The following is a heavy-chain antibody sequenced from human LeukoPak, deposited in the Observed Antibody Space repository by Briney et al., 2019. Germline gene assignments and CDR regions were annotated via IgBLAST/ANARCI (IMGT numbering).Heavy chain of an antibody. CDR2: ISRSSSYI. V-gene: IGHV3-21*01. J-gene: IGHJ6*03. CDR1: RFSLGDYY. CDR3: ARVLTGSYTLVGHMDV. Sequence: GGSLRLSCTASRFSLGDYYMSWIRQAPGKGLEWVSSISRSSSYIYYADSVKGRFTVSRDNARNSHFLQMNSLRAEDTAVYYCARVLTGSYTLVGHMDVWGKGTTVTVSS. D-gene: IGHD3-9*01.